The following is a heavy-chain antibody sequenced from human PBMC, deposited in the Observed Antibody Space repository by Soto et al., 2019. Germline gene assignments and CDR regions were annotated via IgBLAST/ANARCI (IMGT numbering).Heavy chain of an antibody. D-gene: IGHD3-22*01. J-gene: IGHJ6*02. CDR1: GYTFTSYA. V-gene: IGHV1-3*01. CDR2: INAGNGNT. CDR3: AREPYYYDSSGRPTPYYYGMDV. Sequence: ASVKVSCKASGYTFTSYAMHWVRQAPGQRLEWMGWINAGNGNTKYSQKFQGRVTITRDTSASTAYMELSSLRSDDTAVYYCAREPYYYDSSGRPTPYYYGMDVWGQGTTVTVSS.